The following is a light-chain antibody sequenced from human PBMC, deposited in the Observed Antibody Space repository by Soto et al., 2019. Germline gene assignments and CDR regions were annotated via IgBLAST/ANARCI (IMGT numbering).Light chain of an antibody. CDR2: DAS. Sequence: ISLKMSPVPLSLSPGERATPPCRASQSVSNFLAWYQQKPGQAPRLLIYDASNRATGIPARFSGSASGPDFTLTISRLEPEDFAVYYCQQYDNSPITFGQGTRLEI. J-gene: IGKJ5*01. V-gene: IGKV3-11*01. CDR1: QSVSNF. CDR3: QQYDNSPIT.